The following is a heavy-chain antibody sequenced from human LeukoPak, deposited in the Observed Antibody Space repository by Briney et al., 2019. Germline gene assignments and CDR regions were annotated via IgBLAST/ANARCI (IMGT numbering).Heavy chain of an antibody. D-gene: IGHD3-10*01. J-gene: IGHJ3*02. CDR2: ISGSGGST. Sequence: GGSLRLSCAASGFTFSSYAMSWVRQAPGKVLEWVSAISGSGGSTYYADSVKGRFTISRDNSKNTLYLQMNSLRAEDTAVYYCAKGNTMVRGPKGAFDIWGQGTMVTVSS. CDR3: AKGNTMVRGPKGAFDI. V-gene: IGHV3-23*01. CDR1: GFTFSSYA.